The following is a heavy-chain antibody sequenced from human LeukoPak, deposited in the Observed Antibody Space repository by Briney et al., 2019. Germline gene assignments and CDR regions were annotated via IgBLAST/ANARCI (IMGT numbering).Heavy chain of an antibody. CDR3: ARDFNVRPYSSSWSAGVAGNWFDP. CDR1: GDSISSGDYA. Sequence: SQTLSLTCTVSGDSISSGDYAWSWIRQPPGKGLEWIGRISSSGSTNYNPSLKSRVTISVDTSKNQFSLKLSSVTAADTAVYYCARDFNVRPYSSSWSAGVAGNWFDPWGQGTLVTVSS. CDR2: ISSSGST. D-gene: IGHD6-13*01. V-gene: IGHV4-61*02. J-gene: IGHJ5*02.